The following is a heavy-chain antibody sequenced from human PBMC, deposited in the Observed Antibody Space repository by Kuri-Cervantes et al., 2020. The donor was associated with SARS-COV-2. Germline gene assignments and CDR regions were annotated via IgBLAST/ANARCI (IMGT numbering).Heavy chain of an antibody. Sequence: SETLSFTCTVSGGSISSSSYYWGWIRQPPGKGLEWIGSIYYSGSTYYNPSLKSRVTISVDTSKNQFSLKLTSVTAADTAIYYCARHYAFDRFHKWGQGTQVNVAS. J-gene: IGHJ4*02. CDR3: ARHYAFDRFHK. CDR1: GGSISSSSYY. V-gene: IGHV4-39*01. CDR2: IYYSGST. D-gene: IGHD3-9*01.